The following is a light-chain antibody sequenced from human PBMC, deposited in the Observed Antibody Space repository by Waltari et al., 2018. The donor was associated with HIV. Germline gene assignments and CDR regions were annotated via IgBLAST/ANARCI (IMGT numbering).Light chain of an antibody. CDR1: QSISSY. V-gene: IGKV1-39*01. CDR3: QQSYSTPRT. Sequence: DIQMTQSPSSLSASVGDRVTITCRASQSISSYLNWYQQKPGKAPKLLIYAASSLQSGVPSMFSGSGSGTDFTLTNSSLQPEDVATYYCQQSYSTPRTFGQGTKVEIK. CDR2: AAS. J-gene: IGKJ1*01.